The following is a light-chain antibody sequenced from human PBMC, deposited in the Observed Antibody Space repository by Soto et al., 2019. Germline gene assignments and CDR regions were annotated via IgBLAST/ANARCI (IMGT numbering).Light chain of an antibody. CDR2: EVT. J-gene: IGLJ2*01. V-gene: IGLV2-23*02. CDR3: CSYVGFNTVV. Sequence: QSVLTQPASVSGSPGQSITISCTGTSSDVGIYNLVSWYQQHPGKAPKLIIHEVTKRPSGVSNRFSGSKSGNTASLTISGLQAEDEADYYCCSYVGFNTVVFGGGTKVTVL. CDR1: SSDVGIYNL.